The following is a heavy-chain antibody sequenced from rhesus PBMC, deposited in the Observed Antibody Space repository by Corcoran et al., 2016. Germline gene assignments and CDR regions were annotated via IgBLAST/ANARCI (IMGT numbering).Heavy chain of an antibody. CDR1: GFTFSSYD. V-gene: IGHV3-136*01. CDR3: TREGIVGPCYFDY. J-gene: IGHJ4*01. Sequence: EVQLVESGGGLVQPGGSLRLSCAASGFTFSSYDMSWVRQAPGKGLEWVYYISYTGKNKYYADSVKSRFTISRDNAKNALSLQMSSLRAEDTAVYYCTREGIVGPCYFDYWGQGVLVTVSS. D-gene: IGHD1-44*02. CDR2: ISYTGKNK.